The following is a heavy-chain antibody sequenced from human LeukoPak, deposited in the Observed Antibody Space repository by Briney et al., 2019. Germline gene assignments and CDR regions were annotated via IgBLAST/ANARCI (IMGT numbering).Heavy chain of an antibody. D-gene: IGHD3-10*01. CDR2: IYYSGST. V-gene: IGHV4-31*03. Sequence: PSQTLSLTCTVSGGSISSGGYYWSWLRQHPGKGLEWIGYIYYSGSTYYNPSLKSRVTISVDTSKNQFSLKLSSVTAADTAVYYCARDRGSGSYYSGPYYYYGMDVWGQGTTVTVSS. CDR3: ARDRGSGSYYSGPYYYYGMDV. J-gene: IGHJ6*02. CDR1: GGSISSGGYY.